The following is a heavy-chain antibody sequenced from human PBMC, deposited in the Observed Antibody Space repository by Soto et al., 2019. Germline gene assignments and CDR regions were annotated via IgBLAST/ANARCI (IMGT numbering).Heavy chain of an antibody. J-gene: IGHJ4*02. Sequence: QITLKESGPTLVKPTQTLTLTCTLSGFSLSTSGVGVGWIRQPPGKALEWLALIYWDDDKRYSPFLKSRLTITKDTSKNQVVLTLTNMDPVDTATYYCALKGDGYRGFKCWGQGTLVTVSS. D-gene: IGHD5-12*01. CDR2: IYWDDDK. CDR3: ALKGDGYRGFKC. V-gene: IGHV2-5*02. CDR1: GFSLSTSGVG.